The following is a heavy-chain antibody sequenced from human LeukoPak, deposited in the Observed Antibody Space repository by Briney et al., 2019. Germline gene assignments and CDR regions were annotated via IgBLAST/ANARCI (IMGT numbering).Heavy chain of an antibody. CDR2: ISAYNGNT. CDR1: GYTFTSYG. J-gene: IGHJ3*02. V-gene: IGHV1-18*01. Sequence: ASVKVSCKASGYTFTSYGISWVRQAPGQGLEWMGWISAYNGNTNYAQKLQGRVTITRNTSISTAYMELSSLRSEDTAVYYCAISGYGDYADAFDIWGQGTMVTVSS. D-gene: IGHD4-17*01. CDR3: AISGYGDYADAFDI.